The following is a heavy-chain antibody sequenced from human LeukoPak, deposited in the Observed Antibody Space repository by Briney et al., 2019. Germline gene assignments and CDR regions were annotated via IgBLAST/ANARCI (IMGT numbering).Heavy chain of an antibody. J-gene: IGHJ4*02. CDR2: ISGSGGST. V-gene: IGHV3-23*01. Sequence: GSLRLSCAASGFTFSNYAMSWVRQAPGKGLEWVSAISGSGGSTYYADSVKGRFTIYRDNSKNTLYLQMNSLRAEDTAVYYCAKDGRITIFGVVIYYFDYWGQGTLVTVSS. CDR1: GFTFSNYA. CDR3: AKDGRITIFGVVIYYFDY. D-gene: IGHD3-3*01.